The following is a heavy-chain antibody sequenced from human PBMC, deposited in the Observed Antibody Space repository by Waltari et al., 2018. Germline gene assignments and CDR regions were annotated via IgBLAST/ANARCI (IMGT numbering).Heavy chain of an antibody. Sequence: EVQLVESGGGLVQPGGSLRLSCAASGFTFSSFWMSWVRQAPGRGLAWVAIIKKEGSEKCYVDAVKGRFTISGDNAENSLYLQMNSLRAEDTAVYYCARVPGVTIYYYFDYWGQGSLVTVSS. V-gene: IGHV3-7*01. CDR1: GFTFSSFW. J-gene: IGHJ4*02. D-gene: IGHD2-21*02. CDR3: ARVPGVTIYYYFDY. CDR2: IKKEGSEK.